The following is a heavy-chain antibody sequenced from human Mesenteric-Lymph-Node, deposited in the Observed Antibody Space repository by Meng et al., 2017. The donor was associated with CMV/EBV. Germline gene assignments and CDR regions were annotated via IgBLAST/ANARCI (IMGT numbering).Heavy chain of an antibody. V-gene: IGHV4-31*02. CDR2: IYYSGST. J-gene: IGHJ4*02. CDR3: ARDRDGYNLFDY. Sequence: VSGASIISGGRYWSWICQHPGKGLEWIGYIYYSGSTYHNPSLKSRVSISVDTSKNQFSLKLSSVTAADTAVYYCARDRDGYNLFDYWGQGTLVTVSS. CDR1: GASIISGGRY. D-gene: IGHD5-24*01.